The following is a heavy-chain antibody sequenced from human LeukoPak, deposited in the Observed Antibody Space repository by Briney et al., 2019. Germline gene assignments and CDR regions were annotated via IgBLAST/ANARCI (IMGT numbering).Heavy chain of an antibody. CDR1: GFSFSDSA. J-gene: IGHJ4*02. CDR3: TRSYYNDY. D-gene: IGHD3-10*01. V-gene: IGHV3-73*01. CDR2: IRRKDYSYAT. Sequence: PGGSLRLSCAASGFSFSDSALHWVRQASGKGLEWVGRIRRKDYSYATAYAASVKGRFTISRDDSKNTLYLQMNSLKTEDTAVYYCTRSYYNDYWGQGTLVTVSS.